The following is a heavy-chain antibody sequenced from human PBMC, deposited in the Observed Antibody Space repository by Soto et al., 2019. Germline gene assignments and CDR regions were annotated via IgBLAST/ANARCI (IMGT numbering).Heavy chain of an antibody. CDR2: ISAYNGNT. CDR1: VYTFTSYG. V-gene: IGHV1-18*01. J-gene: IGHJ6*02. Sequence: ASVKVSCKASVYTFTSYGISWVRQAPGQGLEWMGWISAYNGNTNYAQKLQGRVTMTTDTSTSTAYMELSSLRSEDTAVYYCARDFEMVAATVSYYYYGMDVWGQGTTVTVSS. D-gene: IGHD2-15*01. CDR3: ARDFEMVAATVSYYYYGMDV.